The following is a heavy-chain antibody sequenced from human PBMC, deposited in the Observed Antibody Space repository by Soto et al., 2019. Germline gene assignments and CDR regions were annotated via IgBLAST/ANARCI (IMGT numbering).Heavy chain of an antibody. CDR3: ARGQVVAAQH. D-gene: IGHD2-15*01. CDR1: GGSISSGGYS. CDR2: IYHSGST. J-gene: IGHJ4*02. V-gene: IGHV4-30-2*01. Sequence: QLQLQESGSGLVKPSQTLSLTCAVSGGSISSGGYSWSWIRQPPGKGLEWIGYIYHSGSTYYKPSLXTXVXRXXDRAKNQVARKLRSVTAADTAVYYCARGQVVAAQHWGQGTLVTVSS.